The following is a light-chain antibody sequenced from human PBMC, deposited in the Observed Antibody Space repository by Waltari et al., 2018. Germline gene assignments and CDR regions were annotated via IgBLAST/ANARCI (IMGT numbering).Light chain of an antibody. V-gene: IGLV1-47*01. CDR1: RFNIGNNY. CDR3: AAWDDSLSGWL. Sequence: QSVLTQPPSASGTPGQRVPISCSGSRFNIGNNYVYWYQQFPGTAPKLLIYGNNQRPSGVPDRFSDSKSGTSASLAISGLRSDDEADYFCAAWDDSLSGWLFGGGTKLTVL. CDR2: GNN. J-gene: IGLJ3*02.